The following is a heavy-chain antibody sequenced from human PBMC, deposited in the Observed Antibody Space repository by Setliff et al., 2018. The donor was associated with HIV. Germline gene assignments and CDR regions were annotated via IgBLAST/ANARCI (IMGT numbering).Heavy chain of an antibody. CDR2: VYYSGST. CDR1: GGSISSSSYH. CDR3: ARWHPPYGFWEEDY. J-gene: IGHJ4*02. V-gene: IGHV4-39*01. Sequence: SETLSLTCTVSGGSISSSSYHWGWIRQPPGKGLEWIGSVYYSGSTYYNPSLKSRVTISVDRSKNQFSLKLKPVTAADTAVYYCARWHPPYGFWEEDYWGQGTLVTVSS. D-gene: IGHD3-10*01.